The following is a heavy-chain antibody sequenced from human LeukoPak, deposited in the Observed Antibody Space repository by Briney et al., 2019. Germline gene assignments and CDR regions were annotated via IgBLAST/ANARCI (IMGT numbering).Heavy chain of an antibody. D-gene: IGHD3-10*01. Sequence: GGSLRLSCAASRFTFSSYAMSWVRQSPGKGLEWVAAISYDGKDKFYADSVQGRFTFFRDNSKNTLSLQMNSLRPEDSAIYYCTRAPVISGLYGSGTYYLDVWGEGTTVTVSS. CDR2: ISYDGKDK. J-gene: IGHJ6*03. V-gene: IGHV3-30*04. CDR3: TRAPVISGLYGSGTYYLDV. CDR1: RFTFSSYA.